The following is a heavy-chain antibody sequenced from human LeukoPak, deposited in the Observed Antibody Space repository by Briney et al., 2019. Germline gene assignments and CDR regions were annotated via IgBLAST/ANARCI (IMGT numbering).Heavy chain of an antibody. V-gene: IGHV3-21*01. CDR1: GFTFSSYS. CDR2: ISSSSSYI. CDR3: ASGRRPYYYDSSGYYSDAFDI. J-gene: IGHJ3*02. D-gene: IGHD3-22*01. Sequence: GGSLRLSCAASGFTFSSYSINWVRQAPGKGLEWVSSISSSSSYIYYADSVKGRLTISRDNAKNSLYLQMNSLRAEDTAVYYCASGRRPYYYDSSGYYSDAFDIWGQGSMVTVSS.